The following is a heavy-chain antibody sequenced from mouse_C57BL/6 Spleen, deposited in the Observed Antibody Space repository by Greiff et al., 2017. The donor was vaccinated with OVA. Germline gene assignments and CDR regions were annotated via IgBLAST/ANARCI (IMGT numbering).Heavy chain of an antibody. CDR2: IDPSDSDT. CDR3: AIESYCRNYAFDY. J-gene: IGHJ4*01. D-gene: IGHD6-1*02. V-gene: IGHV1-52*01. CDR1: GYTFTSYW. Sequence: QVQLQQPGAELVRPGSSVKLSCKASGYTFTSYWMHWVKQRPLQGLDWIGKIDPSDSDTNYNQKFKDKATLTVDKSSSTAYMQLSSLTSEDSAVYYCAIESYCRNYAFDYWGQGTSVTVSA.